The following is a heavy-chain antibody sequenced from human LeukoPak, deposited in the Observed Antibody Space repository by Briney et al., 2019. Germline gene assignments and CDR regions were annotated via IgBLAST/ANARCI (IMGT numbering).Heavy chain of an antibody. D-gene: IGHD3-10*01. Sequence: GGSLTLSCAASGFTFSSYAMSWVRQAPGKGLEWVSAISGSGGSTYYADSVKGRFTNSTDNSKNPRYLQMNGRRAGDTAVYYCANKWGLITMVRGVIRDFASDIWGQGTMVTVSS. CDR2: ISGSGGST. CDR3: ANKWGLITMVRGVIRDFASDI. J-gene: IGHJ3*02. V-gene: IGHV3-23*01. CDR1: GFTFSSYA.